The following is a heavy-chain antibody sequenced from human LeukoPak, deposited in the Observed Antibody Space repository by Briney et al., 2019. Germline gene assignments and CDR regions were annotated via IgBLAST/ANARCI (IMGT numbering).Heavy chain of an antibody. CDR2: IYTSGST. J-gene: IGHJ5*02. CDR1: GGCIGSYY. CDR3: ASMSRGWFDP. Sequence: SETLSLTCTVSGGCIGSYYWSWIRQPPGKGLEWIGYIYTSGSTNYNPSLKSRVTISVDTSKNQFSLKLSSVTAADTAVYYCASMSRGWFDPWGQGTLVTVSS. D-gene: IGHD1-1*01. V-gene: IGHV4-4*09.